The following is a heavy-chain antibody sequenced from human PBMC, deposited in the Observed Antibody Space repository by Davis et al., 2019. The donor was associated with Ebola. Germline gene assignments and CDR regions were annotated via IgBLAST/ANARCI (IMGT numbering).Heavy chain of an antibody. J-gene: IGHJ4*02. D-gene: IGHD3-22*01. CDR1: GGSFSGYY. CDR2: INHSGST. V-gene: IGHV4-34*01. CDR3: ARAFRGYYYDSSGYLGY. Sequence: PSETLSLTCAVYGGSFSGYYWSWIRQPPGKGLEWIGEINHSGSTNYNPSLKSRVTISVDTSKNQFSLKLSSVTAADTAVYYCARAFRGYYYDSSGYLGYWGQGTLVTVSS.